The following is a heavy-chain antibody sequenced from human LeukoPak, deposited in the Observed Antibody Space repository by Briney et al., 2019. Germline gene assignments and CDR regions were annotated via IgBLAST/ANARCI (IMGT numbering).Heavy chain of an antibody. CDR1: GYTFTSYG. Sequence: GASVKVSCKTSGYTFTSYGMHWVRQAPGQRLEWMGWINGGNDDAKYSQKFQGRVTIIRDTSAGTAYMELSSLRSEDTAVYYCARDAAYGDYTIDYWGQGTLVTVSS. D-gene: IGHD4-17*01. CDR3: ARDAAYGDYTIDY. CDR2: INGGNDDA. J-gene: IGHJ4*02. V-gene: IGHV1-3*01.